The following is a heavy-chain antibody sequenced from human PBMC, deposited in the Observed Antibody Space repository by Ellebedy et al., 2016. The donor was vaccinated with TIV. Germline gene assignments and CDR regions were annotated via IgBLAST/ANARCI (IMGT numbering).Heavy chain of an antibody. D-gene: IGHD4-23*01. CDR2: IYYSGST. CDR3: ARQDYGGD. CDR1: GGSISSYY. J-gene: IGHJ4*02. Sequence: MPSETLSLTCTVSGGSISSYYWSWIRQPPGKGLEWIGYIYYSGSTNYNPSLKSRVTISVDTSKNQFSLKLSSGTAADTAVYYCARQDYGGDWGQGTLVTVSS. V-gene: IGHV4-59*08.